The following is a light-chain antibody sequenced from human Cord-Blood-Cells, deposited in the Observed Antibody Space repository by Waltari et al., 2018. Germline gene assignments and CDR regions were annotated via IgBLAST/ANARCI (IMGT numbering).Light chain of an antibody. J-gene: IGLJ3*02. V-gene: IGLV1-44*01. CDR3: AAWDDSLNAWV. Sequence: QSVLTQPPSASGTPGQRVTISCSGSSSNIGSNTVNWYQQLPGTAPKLPIYSKKQRPSGVPDRFSGSKSGTSASLAISGLQSEDEADYYCAAWDDSLNAWVFGGGTKLTVL. CDR2: SKK. CDR1: SSNIGSNT.